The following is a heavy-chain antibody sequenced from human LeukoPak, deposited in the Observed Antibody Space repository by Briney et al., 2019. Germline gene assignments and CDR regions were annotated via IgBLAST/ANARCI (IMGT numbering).Heavy chain of an antibody. CDR2: FDPEDGET. J-gene: IGHJ6*02. V-gene: IGHV1-24*01. CDR3: ATARYSGYDLTYYGMDV. CDR1: GYTLTELS. Sequence: GASVKVSCKVSGYTLTELSMHWVRQAPGKGLEWMGGFDPEDGETIYAQKFQGRVTMTEDTSTDTAYMELSSLRSEDTAVYYCATARYSGYDLTYYGMDVWGQGTTVTVSS. D-gene: IGHD5-12*01.